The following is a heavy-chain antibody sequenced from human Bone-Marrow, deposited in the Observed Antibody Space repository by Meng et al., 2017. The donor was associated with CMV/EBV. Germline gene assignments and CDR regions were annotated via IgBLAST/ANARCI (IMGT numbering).Heavy chain of an antibody. Sequence: VKVSCKASGGTFSSYAISWVRQAPGQGLEWMGGIIPIFGTANYAQKFQGRVTITTDESTSTAYMELSSLRSEDTAVYYCARDGNRFWSGYHPQFWFDPWGQGTLVTVSS. CDR2: IIPIFGTA. V-gene: IGHV1-69*05. J-gene: IGHJ5*02. CDR3: ARDGNRFWSGYHPQFWFDP. CDR1: GGTFSSYA. D-gene: IGHD3-3*01.